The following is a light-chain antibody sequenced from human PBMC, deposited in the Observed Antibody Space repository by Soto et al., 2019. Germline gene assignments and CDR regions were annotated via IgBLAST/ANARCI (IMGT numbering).Light chain of an antibody. Sequence: QSALTQPASMSGSPGQSITISCTGTSSDVGGYNYVSWYRQHPGKAPKLMIYDVNNRPSGVSNRFSGSKSGNPASLTISGLQAEDEADYYCSSHSISSTLVVFGGGTKLTVL. V-gene: IGLV2-14*03. CDR3: SSHSISSTLVV. J-gene: IGLJ2*01. CDR2: DVN. CDR1: SSDVGGYNY.